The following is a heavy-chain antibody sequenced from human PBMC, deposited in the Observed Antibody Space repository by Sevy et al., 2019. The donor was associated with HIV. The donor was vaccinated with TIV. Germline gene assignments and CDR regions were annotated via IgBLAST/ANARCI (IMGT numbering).Heavy chain of an antibody. Sequence: GESLKISCKASGFTFTGYYLHWVRQAPGQGLEWMGWINLDSGGTNYAQNFQGRVTMTRDTSISTAYMDVSRLRSDDTATYYCAVALGAYERSGYFWGQGTLVTVSS. J-gene: IGHJ4*02. V-gene: IGHV1-2*02. CDR3: AVALGAYERSGYF. CDR1: GFTFTGYY. CDR2: INLDSGGT. D-gene: IGHD3-22*01.